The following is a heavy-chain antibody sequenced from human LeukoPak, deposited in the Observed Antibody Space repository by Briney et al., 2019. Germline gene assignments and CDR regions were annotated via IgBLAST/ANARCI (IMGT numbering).Heavy chain of an antibody. Sequence: PGGSLRLSCAASGFTFTKAWMSWVRQAPGKGLEWVGRIKSKTDGGTTDNAAPVNGRFTISRDDSKDTLYLQMNSLKTEDTGVYYCTTGYSGYDFWGQGTLVTVSS. CDR3: TTGYSGYDF. D-gene: IGHD5-12*01. CDR2: IKSKTDGGTT. CDR1: GFTFTKAW. V-gene: IGHV3-15*01. J-gene: IGHJ4*02.